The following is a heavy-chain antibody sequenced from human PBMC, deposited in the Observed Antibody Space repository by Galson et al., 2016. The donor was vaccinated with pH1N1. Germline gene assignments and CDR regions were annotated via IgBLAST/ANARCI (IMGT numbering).Heavy chain of an antibody. V-gene: IGHV3-64*02. CDR2: VSSNGGST. J-gene: IGHJ3*02. D-gene: IGHD3-3*01. CDR3: VRDDYESWSGYDAFDI. CDR1: GFSFADYA. Sequence: SLRLSCAGSGFSFADYAMHWVRQAPGKGLQYVSAVSSNGGSTYYADSVKGRFTISRDNSKNTLYLQMGSLRVEDTAVYYCVRDDYESWSGYDAFDIWGQGTMVTVSS.